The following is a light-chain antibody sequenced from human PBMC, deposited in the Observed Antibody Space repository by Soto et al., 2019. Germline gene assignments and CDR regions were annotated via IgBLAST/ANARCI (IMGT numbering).Light chain of an antibody. Sequence: EIVMTQYPATLSMSPGERATLSCRASQSVGSNLAWHQQKPGQAPRLLIYDASTRATDIPARFSGSGSGTEFTLTISSLQSEDFAVYYCQQYHNWPRTFGQGTKVEIK. CDR1: QSVGSN. J-gene: IGKJ1*01. CDR3: QQYHNWPRT. CDR2: DAS. V-gene: IGKV3-15*01.